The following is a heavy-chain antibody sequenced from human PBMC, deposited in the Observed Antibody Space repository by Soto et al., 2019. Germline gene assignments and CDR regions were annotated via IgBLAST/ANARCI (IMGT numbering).Heavy chain of an antibody. CDR1: GGSINSGDYY. Sequence: QVQLQESGPRLVKSSQTLYLTCTVSGGSINSGDYYWSWIRQSPGKGLEWVGYMYYSGITDYNASLKSRILMSMDPPKNQFSLKLNSVTAADTAVYFCARWSGVGVAGMDVWGQGTTVTVSS. J-gene: IGHJ6*02. D-gene: IGHD3-10*01. CDR2: MYYSGIT. V-gene: IGHV4-30-4*01. CDR3: ARWSGVGVAGMDV.